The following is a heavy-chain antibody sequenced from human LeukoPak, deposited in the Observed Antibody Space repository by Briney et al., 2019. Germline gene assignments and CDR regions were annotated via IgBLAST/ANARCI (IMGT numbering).Heavy chain of an antibody. D-gene: IGHD1-7*01. CDR1: VGTFSSYT. CDR2: IIPILGIA. V-gene: IGHV1-69*04. J-gene: IGHJ5*02. Sequence: ASVKVSCKASVGTFSSYTISWVRQAPGQPLEWMGRIIPILGIANYAQKFQGRVTITADKSTSTAYMELSSLRSEDTAVYYCAGDQVTGTTFWFDPWGEGALVTVSS. CDR3: AGDQVTGTTFWFDP.